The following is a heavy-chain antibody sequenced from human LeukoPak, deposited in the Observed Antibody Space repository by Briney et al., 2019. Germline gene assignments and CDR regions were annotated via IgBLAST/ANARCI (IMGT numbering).Heavy chain of an antibody. J-gene: IGHJ3*02. CDR3: ARNYDSSGSIWVGAFDI. CDR2: MTPNSGNT. V-gene: IGHV1-8*01. Sequence: ASVKVSCKASGYTFISYDINWVRQVTGQGLEWMGWMTPNSGNTGYAQKFQGRVTMTTDTSTSTAYMELRSRRSDDTAVYYCARNYDSSGSIWVGAFDIWGQGTMVTVSS. D-gene: IGHD3-22*01. CDR1: GYTFISYD.